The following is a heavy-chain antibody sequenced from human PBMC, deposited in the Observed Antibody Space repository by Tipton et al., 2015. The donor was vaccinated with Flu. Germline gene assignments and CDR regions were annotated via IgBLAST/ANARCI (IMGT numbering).Heavy chain of an antibody. V-gene: IGHV4-31*02. CDR2: IYYSGST. Sequence: LRLSCTVSGGSISSGGYYWSWIRQHPGKGLEWIGYIYYSGSTYYNPSLKSRVTISVDTSKNQFSLKLSSVTAADTAVYYCASSITMVRGVRSYWGYFDYWGQGTLVPVSS. J-gene: IGHJ4*02. CDR1: GGSISSGGYY. CDR3: ASSITMVRGVRSYWGYFDY. D-gene: IGHD3-10*01.